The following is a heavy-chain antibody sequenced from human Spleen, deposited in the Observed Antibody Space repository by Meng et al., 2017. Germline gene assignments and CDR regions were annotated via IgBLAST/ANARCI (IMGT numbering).Heavy chain of an antibody. Sequence: GSLRLSCTVSGGSVSSGSYYWTWIRQPPGQGLEWIGYIYYTGSTNFNPSLKSRVTISVDTSNNQFSLKLSSVTAADTAVYYCARGEYYGSGTYGWFDPWGQGTLVTVSS. CDR3: ARGEYYGSGTYGWFDP. V-gene: IGHV4-61*01. CDR1: GGSVSSGSYY. J-gene: IGHJ5*02. D-gene: IGHD3-10*01. CDR2: IYYTGST.